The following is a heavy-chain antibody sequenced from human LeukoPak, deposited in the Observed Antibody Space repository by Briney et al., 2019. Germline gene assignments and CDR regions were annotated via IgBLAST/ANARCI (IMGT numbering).Heavy chain of an antibody. CDR3: AKGQDSYGHPFDY. Sequence: GGSLRLSCAASGFPFSSYGMHWVRQAPGKGLEWVALISYDGSNNHYADSVKGRFSISRDDSKNTLYLQMNSLRADDTAVYYCAKGQDSYGHPFDYWGQGTLVTVSS. CDR2: ISYDGSNN. D-gene: IGHD5-18*01. J-gene: IGHJ4*02. CDR1: GFPFSSYG. V-gene: IGHV3-30*18.